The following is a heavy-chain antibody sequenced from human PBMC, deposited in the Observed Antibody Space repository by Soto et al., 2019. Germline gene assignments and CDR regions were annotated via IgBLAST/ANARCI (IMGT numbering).Heavy chain of an antibody. CDR1: GGSFSGYY. CDR2: INHSGST. Sequence: PSETLSLTCAVYGGSFSGYYWSWIRQPPGKGLEWIGEINHSGSTNYNPSLKSRVTISVDTSKNQFSLKLSSVTAADTAVYYCARTLRRYSSSWYGGYYFDYWGQGTLVTVSS. D-gene: IGHD6-13*01. J-gene: IGHJ4*02. V-gene: IGHV4-34*01. CDR3: ARTLRRYSSSWYGGYYFDY.